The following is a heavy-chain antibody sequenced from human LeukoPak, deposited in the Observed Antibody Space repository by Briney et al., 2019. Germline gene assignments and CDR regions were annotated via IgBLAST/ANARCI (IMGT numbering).Heavy chain of an antibody. CDR1: GGSFSGYY. V-gene: IGHV4-34*01. Sequence: SETLSLTCAVYGGSFSGYYWSWIRQPPGEGLEWIGEINHSGSTNYNPSLKSRVTISVDTSKNQFSLKLSSMTAADTAVYYCARAPYQLLYGGLDYWGQGTRVTVSS. CDR2: INHSGST. CDR3: ARAPYQLLYGGLDY. D-gene: IGHD2-2*01. J-gene: IGHJ4*02.